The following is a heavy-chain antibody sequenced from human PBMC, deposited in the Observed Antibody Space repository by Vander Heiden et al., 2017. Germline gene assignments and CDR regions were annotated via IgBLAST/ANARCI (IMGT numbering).Heavy chain of an antibody. CDR2: TYDRSKWYI. CDR3: ASGRHATGGGC. V-gene: IGHV6-1*01. Sequence: QVQLQQSGPGLVKPSQTLSLTCAISGDSVPSDSGSWNWIRQSPSRGLEWLGRTYDRSKWYIEYAVSVKGRITINADTSRNQFSLQLDSVTPEDTALYYCASGRHATGGGCWGQGTPVTVSS. CDR1: GDSVPSDSGS. J-gene: IGHJ4*02. D-gene: IGHD1-1*01.